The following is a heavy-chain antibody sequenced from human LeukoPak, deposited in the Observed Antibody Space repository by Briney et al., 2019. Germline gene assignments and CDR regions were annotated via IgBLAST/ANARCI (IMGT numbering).Heavy chain of an antibody. Sequence: PSETLSLTCTVSGVSISSSSYYWDWIRQPPGKGLEWIGSISYSGSTYYNPSLKSRVTISVDTSKNQFSLKLSSVTAADTAVYYCAGGSTPGTSDYWGQGTLVTVSS. CDR2: ISYSGST. J-gene: IGHJ4*02. CDR1: GVSISSSSYY. V-gene: IGHV4-39*07. CDR3: AGGSTPGTSDY.